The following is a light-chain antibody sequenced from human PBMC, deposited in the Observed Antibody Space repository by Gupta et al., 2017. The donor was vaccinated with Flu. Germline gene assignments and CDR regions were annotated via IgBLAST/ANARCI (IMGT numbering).Light chain of an antibody. J-gene: IGKJ4*01. CDR3: QQRSNWPLT. CDR1: QSVSSY. Sequence: PPLSLSPWEKATLSVRASQSVSSYLAWYQQKPGQAPRLLIYDASTRATDIPARFSGSGSGTDFTLTISSLEPEDFAVYYCQQRSNWPLTFGGGTKVEIK. V-gene: IGKV3-11*01. CDR2: DAS.